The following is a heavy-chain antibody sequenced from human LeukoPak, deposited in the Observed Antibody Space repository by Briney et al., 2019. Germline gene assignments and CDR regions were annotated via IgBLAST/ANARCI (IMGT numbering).Heavy chain of an antibody. CDR1: GYSISSSSYY. CDR2: IYYSGST. J-gene: IGHJ4*02. Sequence: SDTLSLTCAVSGYSISSSSYYWGWIRQPPGKGLEWIGSIYYSGSTYYNPSLKSRVTISVDTSKNQFSLKLSSVTAADTAVYYCAAYYYDSSGPYFDYWGQGTLVTVSS. CDR3: AAYYYDSSGPYFDY. D-gene: IGHD3-22*01. V-gene: IGHV4-39*01.